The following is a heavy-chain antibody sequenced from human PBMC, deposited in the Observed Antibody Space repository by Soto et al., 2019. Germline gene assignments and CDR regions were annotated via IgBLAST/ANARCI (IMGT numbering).Heavy chain of an antibody. CDR1: GFSLSTSGVG. CDR2: IYWDDDK. D-gene: IGHD2-15*01. V-gene: IGHV2-5*02. Sequence: QITLKESGPTLVKPTQTLTLTCTFSGFSLSTSGVGVAWIRQPPGKALEWLALIYWDDDKRYRPSLESRLTITKHTSKNQVVLTMTNMDXXDTATYYCAYLPCSGGSCYWFSFSGMDVWGQGTTVTVSS. J-gene: IGHJ6*02. CDR3: AYLPCSGGSCYWFSFSGMDV.